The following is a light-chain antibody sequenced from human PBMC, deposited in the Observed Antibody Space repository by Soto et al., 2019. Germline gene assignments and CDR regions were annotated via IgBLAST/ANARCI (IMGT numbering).Light chain of an antibody. CDR1: SSDIGGYDY. V-gene: IGLV2-14*01. J-gene: IGLJ2*01. CDR3: SSYTSRSIVV. Sequence: QSALTQPASVSGSPGQSITISCTGTSSDIGGYDYVSWYRQHPGKAPKLLIYEVIHRPSGVSNRFSGSKSGNTASLTISGLQADDEADYYCSSYTSRSIVVFGGVTKLTVL. CDR2: EVI.